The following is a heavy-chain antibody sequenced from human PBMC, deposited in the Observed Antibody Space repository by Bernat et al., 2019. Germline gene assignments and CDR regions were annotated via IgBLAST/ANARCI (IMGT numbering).Heavy chain of an antibody. CDR3: ARVSGYYGSGSYTYYYYGMDV. D-gene: IGHD3-10*01. V-gene: IGHV3-23*01. J-gene: IGHJ6*02. Sequence: EVQLLESGGGLVQPGGSLRLSCAASGFTFSSYAMSWVRQAPGKGLEWVSAISGSGGSTYYADSVKGRFTISRDNSKNTLYLQMNSLRAEDTAVYYCARVSGYYGSGSYTYYYYGMDVWGQGTTVTVAS. CDR1: GFTFSSYA. CDR2: ISGSGGST.